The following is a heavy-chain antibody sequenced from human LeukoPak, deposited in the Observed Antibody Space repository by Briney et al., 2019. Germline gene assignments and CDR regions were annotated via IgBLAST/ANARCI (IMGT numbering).Heavy chain of an antibody. CDR2: INHSGST. Sequence: KSSETLSFTCAVYGGSFSGYYWSWIRQPPGKGLEWIGEINHSGSTNYNPSLKSRVTISVDTSKNQFSLKLSSVTAADTAVYYCARGRYHDFWSGYHSYYFDYWGQGTLVTVSS. V-gene: IGHV4-34*01. J-gene: IGHJ4*02. CDR3: ARGRYHDFWSGYHSYYFDY. CDR1: GGSFSGYY. D-gene: IGHD3-3*01.